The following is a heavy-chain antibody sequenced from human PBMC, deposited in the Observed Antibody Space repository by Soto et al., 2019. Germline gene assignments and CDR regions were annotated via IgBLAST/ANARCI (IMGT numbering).Heavy chain of an antibody. D-gene: IGHD4-17*01. Sequence: SETLSLTCAVYGGSFSGYYWSWIRQPPGKGLEWIGEINHSGSTNYNPSLKSRVTISVDTSKNQFSLKLSSVTAADTAVYYCARVGYGDYTSFDYWGQGTLVTVSS. CDR3: ARVGYGDYTSFDY. CDR1: GGSFSGYY. CDR2: INHSGST. J-gene: IGHJ4*02. V-gene: IGHV4-34*01.